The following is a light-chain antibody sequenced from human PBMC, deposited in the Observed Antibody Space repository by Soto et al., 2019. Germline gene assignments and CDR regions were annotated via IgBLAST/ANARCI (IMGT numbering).Light chain of an antibody. J-gene: IGKJ1*01. Sequence: DIQMKESLSSLSACVEARVNMTCRASQSISSYLNWYQQKPGKAPKLLIYAASSLQSGVPSSFSGSGSGTDFTLTIICLQPEDFATYYCHQSYSTPTFGQGAKVDI. CDR1: QSISSY. V-gene: IGKV1-39*01. CDR3: HQSYSTPT. CDR2: AAS.